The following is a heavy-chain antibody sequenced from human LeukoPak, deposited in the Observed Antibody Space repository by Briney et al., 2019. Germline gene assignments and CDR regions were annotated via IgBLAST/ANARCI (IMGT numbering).Heavy chain of an antibody. CDR1: GFTFSSYW. CDR3: ARGPYYDSSGYYLYYFDY. CDR2: IKQDGSEK. Sequence: GGSLRLSCAASGFTFSSYWMSWVRQAPGKGLEWVANIKQDGSEKYYVDSVKGRFTISRDNAKNSLYLQMNSLRAEDTAVYYCARGPYYDSSGYYLYYFDYWGQGTLVTVSS. J-gene: IGHJ4*02. D-gene: IGHD3-22*01. V-gene: IGHV3-7*01.